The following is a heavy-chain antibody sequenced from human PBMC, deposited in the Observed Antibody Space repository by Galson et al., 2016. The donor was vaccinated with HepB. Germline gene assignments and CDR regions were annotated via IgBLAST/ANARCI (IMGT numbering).Heavy chain of an antibody. J-gene: IGHJ6*02. CDR3: ARVRDGYNKYYHYGLDV. V-gene: IGHV1-24*01. D-gene: IGHD5-24*01. Sequence: SCKVPGHSLTELSMHWVRQAPGQGLEWMGGYDPENGETVYAQMFQGRVTMTEDTSTDTAYMGLSSLRSEDTAVYYCARVRDGYNKYYHYGLDVWGQGTTVTVSS. CDR2: YDPENGET. CDR1: GHSLTELS.